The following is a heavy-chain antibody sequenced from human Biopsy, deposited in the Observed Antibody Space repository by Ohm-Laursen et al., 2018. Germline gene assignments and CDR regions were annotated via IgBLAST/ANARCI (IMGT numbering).Heavy chain of an antibody. D-gene: IGHD3-10*01. CDR1: GFTFGDYY. CDR2: ISGSGVTK. CDR3: ATDGAGSYNEN. V-gene: IGHV3-11*01. Sequence: GSLRLSCAASGFTFGDYYMSWIRQAPGKGLEWLSYISGSGVTKMYADSVKGRFTVSRDNAKNSLYLEMNNLTVEDTAVYYCATDGAGSYNENWGQGTLVRVSS. J-gene: IGHJ4*02.